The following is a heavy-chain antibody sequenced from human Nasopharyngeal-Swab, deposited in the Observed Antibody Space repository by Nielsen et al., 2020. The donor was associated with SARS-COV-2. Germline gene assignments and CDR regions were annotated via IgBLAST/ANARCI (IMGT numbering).Heavy chain of an antibody. CDR1: GGSISSGGYY. CDR2: IYYSGST. D-gene: IGHD3-3*01. Sequence: LRLSCTVSGGSISSGGYYWRWIRQHPGKGLEWIGYIYYSGSTYYNPSLKSRVTISVDTSKNQFSLKLSSVTAADTAVYYCARANRSGIFGVVLNFDYWGQGTLVTVSS. V-gene: IGHV4-31*03. J-gene: IGHJ4*02. CDR3: ARANRSGIFGVVLNFDY.